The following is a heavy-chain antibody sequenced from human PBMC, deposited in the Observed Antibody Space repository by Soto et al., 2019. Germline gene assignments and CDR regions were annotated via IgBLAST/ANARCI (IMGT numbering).Heavy chain of an antibody. V-gene: IGHV4-59*01. CDR1: GGSISSYY. J-gene: IGHJ4*02. Sequence: SETLSLTCTVSGGSISSYYWSWIRQPPGKGLEWIGYIYYGGSTNYSPSLRSRVTISVDTSKNQFSLKLSSVTAADTAVYYCARYSSSDFDYWGQGTLVTVSS. CDR2: IYYGGST. D-gene: IGHD6-6*01. CDR3: ARYSSSDFDY.